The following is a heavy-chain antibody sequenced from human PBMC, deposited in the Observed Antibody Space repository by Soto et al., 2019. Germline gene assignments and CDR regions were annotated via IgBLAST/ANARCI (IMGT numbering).Heavy chain of an antibody. Sequence: ASVKVSCKASGYTFTGYYMHWVRQAPGQGLEWMGWINPNSGGTNYAQKFQGWVTMTRDTSISTAYMELSRLRSDDTAVYYCARVALYYSGSRRNYPYHFEYWGQGTQVTVSS. D-gene: IGHD3-10*01. V-gene: IGHV1-2*04. CDR1: GYTFTGYY. J-gene: IGHJ4*02. CDR3: ARVALYYSGSRRNYPYHFEY. CDR2: INPNSGGT.